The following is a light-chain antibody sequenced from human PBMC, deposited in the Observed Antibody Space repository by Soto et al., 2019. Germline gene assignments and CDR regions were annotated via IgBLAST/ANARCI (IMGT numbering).Light chain of an antibody. V-gene: IGLV2-11*01. CDR3: CSYAGSSYVV. Sequence: QSALTQPRSVSGSPGQSVTISCTGTSSDVGGYNYVSWYQQHPGKAPKLMIYDVSKRPSGVPDRFSGSKSGNTASLTISGLQAEDEADYYRCSYAGSSYVVFGGGTKLTVL. J-gene: IGLJ2*01. CDR2: DVS. CDR1: SSDVGGYNY.